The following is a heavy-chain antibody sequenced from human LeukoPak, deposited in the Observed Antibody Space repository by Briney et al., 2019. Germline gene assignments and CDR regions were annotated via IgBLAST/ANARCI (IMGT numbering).Heavy chain of an antibody. Sequence: GASVKVSCKASGYTFTGYYMHWVRQAPGQGREWMGWINPNSGGTNYAQKFQGRVTITRDTSISTAYMELSRLRSDDTAVYYCACRGYYYDSSGYYFDYWGQGTLVTVSS. J-gene: IGHJ4*02. V-gene: IGHV1-2*02. CDR3: ACRGYYYDSSGYYFDY. D-gene: IGHD3-22*01. CDR1: GYTFTGYY. CDR2: INPNSGGT.